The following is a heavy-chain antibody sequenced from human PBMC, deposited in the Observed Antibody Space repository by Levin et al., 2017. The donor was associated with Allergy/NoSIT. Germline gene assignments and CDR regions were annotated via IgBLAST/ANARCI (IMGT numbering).Heavy chain of an antibody. CDR3: ARTKPKNVLRFLEWFPDAFDS. Sequence: PSETLSLTCTVSGGSISSYYWSWIRQPPGKGLEWIGYIYYSGSTNYNPSLKSRVTISVDTSKNQFSLKLSSVTAADTAVYYCARTKPKNVLRFLEWFPDAFDSWGQGTMVTVSS. V-gene: IGHV4-59*01. CDR1: GGSISSYY. CDR2: IYYSGST. J-gene: IGHJ3*02. D-gene: IGHD3-3*01.